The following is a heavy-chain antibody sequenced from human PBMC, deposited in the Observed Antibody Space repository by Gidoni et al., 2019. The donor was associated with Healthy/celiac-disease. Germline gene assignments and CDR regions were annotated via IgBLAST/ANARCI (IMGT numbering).Heavy chain of an antibody. D-gene: IGHD3-22*01. CDR3: ARDLGYDSSGYLSSYAGSFDY. CDR2: ISSSGSTI. J-gene: IGHJ4*02. Sequence: QVQLVESGGGLVKPGGSMRLSCAASGFTFSDYYMSWIRQAPGKGLECVSYISSSGSTIYYADSVKGRFTISRDNAKNSLYLQMNSLRAEDTAVYYCARDLGYDSSGYLSSYAGSFDYWGQGTLVTVSS. V-gene: IGHV3-11*01. CDR1: GFTFSDYY.